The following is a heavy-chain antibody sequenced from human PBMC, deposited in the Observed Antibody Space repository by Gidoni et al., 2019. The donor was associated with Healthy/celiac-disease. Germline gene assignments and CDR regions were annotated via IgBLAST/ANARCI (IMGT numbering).Heavy chain of an antibody. J-gene: IGHJ4*02. CDR2: INRDGSST. D-gene: IGHD1-26*01. Sequence: EVQLVESGGGLVQPGGSLRLSCAASGFTFSSYWMHWVRQAPGKGLVWVSRINRDGSSTSYADSVKGRFTISRDNAKNTLYLQMNSLRAEDTAVYYCAGGPIGSIFDYWGQGTLVTVSS. CDR1: GFTFSSYW. V-gene: IGHV3-74*01. CDR3: AGGPIGSIFDY.